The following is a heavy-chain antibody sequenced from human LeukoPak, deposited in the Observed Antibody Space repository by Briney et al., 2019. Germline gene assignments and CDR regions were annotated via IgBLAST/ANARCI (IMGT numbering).Heavy chain of an antibody. CDR1: VFTLSSYR. Sequence: GGSLRLSCAASVFTLSSYRMHWVRHVPWKGLVWVSRIKSDGSDTRYADSVKGRFTISRDNAKNTLYLQMNSLRAEDTAVYYCARDAVDTANAVWGQGTTVTVSS. CDR2: IKSDGSDT. V-gene: IGHV3-74*01. D-gene: IGHD5-18*01. J-gene: IGHJ6*02. CDR3: ARDAVDTANAV.